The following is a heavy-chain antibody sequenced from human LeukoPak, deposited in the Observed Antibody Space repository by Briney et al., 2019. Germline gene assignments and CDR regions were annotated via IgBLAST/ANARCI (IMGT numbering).Heavy chain of an antibody. D-gene: IGHD3-9*01. CDR3: ARVTGYTIEDYFDY. J-gene: IGHJ4*02. V-gene: IGHV4-59*01. CDR2: IYYSGST. Sequence: SGGSLRLSCAASGFTFSSYGMSWIREPPGRGLEWIGYIYYSGSTNYNPSLKSRVTISVRTSKNQFSLKLGSVTAADTAVYYCARVTGYTIEDYFDYWGQGTLVTVSS. CDR1: GFTFSSYG.